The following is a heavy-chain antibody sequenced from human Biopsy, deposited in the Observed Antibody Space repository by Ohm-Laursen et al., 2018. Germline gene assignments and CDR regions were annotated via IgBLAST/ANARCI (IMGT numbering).Heavy chain of an antibody. D-gene: IGHD3-16*01. Sequence: SLRLSCAASGFILNNYGLSWVRQAPGKGLEWVSAIRGSGLTTFYTDSVKGRFTISRDDAKGSLYLQMTNLRAEDTAVYYCGRPYGIMAAPVHLWGQGTLVTVSS. V-gene: IGHV3-23*01. CDR1: GFILNNYG. CDR2: IRGSGLTT. J-gene: IGHJ4*01. CDR3: GRPYGIMAAPVHL.